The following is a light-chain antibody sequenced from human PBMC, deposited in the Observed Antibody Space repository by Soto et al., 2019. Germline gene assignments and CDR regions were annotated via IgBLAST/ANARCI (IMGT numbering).Light chain of an antibody. CDR2: DVS. Sequence: QSALPQPASMSGSPGQSITISCTGTSSDVGGYNYVSWYQQHPGKAPKLMIYDVSNRPSGVSNRFSGSKSGNTASLTISGLQAEDEADYYCSSYTSSSTFVFGGGTKLTVL. J-gene: IGLJ2*01. CDR3: SSYTSSSTFV. CDR1: SSDVGGYNY. V-gene: IGLV2-14*01.